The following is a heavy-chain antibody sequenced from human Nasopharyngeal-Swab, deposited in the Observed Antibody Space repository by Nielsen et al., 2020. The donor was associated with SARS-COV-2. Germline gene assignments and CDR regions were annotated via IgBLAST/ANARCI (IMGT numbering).Heavy chain of an antibody. V-gene: IGHV3-33*01. J-gene: IGHJ2*01. CDR3: VREESSGWHAWYFDL. CDR2: IWYDGSNK. CDR1: GFTFSSYG. D-gene: IGHD6-19*01. Sequence: GGSLRLSCAASGFTFSSYGMHWVRQAPGKGLEWVAVIWYDGSNKYYADSVKGRFTISRDNSKNTLYLQMNSLRAEDTAVYYCVREESSGWHAWYFDLWGRGTLVTVSS.